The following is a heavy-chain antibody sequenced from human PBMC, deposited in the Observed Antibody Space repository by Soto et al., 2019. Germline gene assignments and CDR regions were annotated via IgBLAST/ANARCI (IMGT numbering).Heavy chain of an antibody. D-gene: IGHD3-16*02. CDR3: ARGTDDVWGSYRHTYGRHLFDL. Sequence: ASGKDPGYTFANNGSSGVQQAPGQGLEWMGRISAYNGNTNYAQKLQGRVTMTTDTSTSTANMELRSLRSDDTAVYYCARGTDDVWGSYRHTYGRHLFDLWGQATLVTVS. V-gene: IGHV1-18*01. J-gene: IGHJ3*01. CDR1: GYTFANNG. CDR2: ISAYNGNT.